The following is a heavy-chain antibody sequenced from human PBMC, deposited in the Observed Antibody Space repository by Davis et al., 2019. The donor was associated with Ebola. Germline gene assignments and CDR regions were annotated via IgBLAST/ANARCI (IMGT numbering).Heavy chain of an antibody. CDR2: ISGSGGST. CDR1: GFTFSSYA. CDR3: AKDGYSGYDD. V-gene: IGHV3-23*01. D-gene: IGHD5-12*01. Sequence: GESLKISCAASGFTFSSYATSWARQAPGKGLEWVSAISGSGGSTYYADSVKGRFTISRDNSKNTLYLQMNSLRAEDTAVYYCAKDGYSGYDDWGQGTLVTVSS. J-gene: IGHJ4*02.